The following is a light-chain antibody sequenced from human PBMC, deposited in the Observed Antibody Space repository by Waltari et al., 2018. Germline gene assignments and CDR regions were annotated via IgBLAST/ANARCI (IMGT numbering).Light chain of an antibody. CDR1: SSDVGGYNY. CDR2: DVS. CDR3: SSYSSATPGNVV. V-gene: IGLV2-14*03. Sequence: SALTQPASVSGSLGQSITFSCTGTSSDVGGYNYVAWYQHHPGKAPKLMIHDVSNRPSGVSSRVSGSKSGNTSSLTIAGLQADDEADYDCSSYSSATPGNVVIGGGTKLTVL. J-gene: IGLJ2*01.